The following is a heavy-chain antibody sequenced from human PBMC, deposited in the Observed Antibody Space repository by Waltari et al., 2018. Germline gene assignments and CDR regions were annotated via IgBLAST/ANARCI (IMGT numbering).Heavy chain of an antibody. D-gene: IGHD4-17*01. J-gene: IGHJ4*02. CDR1: GGTFSSYA. CDR3: ARDRDYGIYDY. CDR2: IIPILGIA. V-gene: IGHV1-69*04. Sequence: QVQLVQSGAEVKKPGSSVKVACKAAGGTFSSYAISWLRQAPGQGLEWMGRIIPILGIANYAQKFQGRVTITADKSTSTAYMELSSLRSEDTAVYYCARDRDYGIYDYWGQGTLVTVSS.